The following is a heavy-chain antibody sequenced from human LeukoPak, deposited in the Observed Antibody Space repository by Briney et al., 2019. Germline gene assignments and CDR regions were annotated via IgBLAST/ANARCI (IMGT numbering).Heavy chain of an antibody. CDR2: IYPGDSDT. CDR1: GYSFTNYW. D-gene: IGHD4-17*01. J-gene: IGHJ4*02. CDR3: ARSPPYGDYVDYFDY. V-gene: IGHV5-51*01. Sequence: GESLKISCKGSGYSFTNYWIGWVRQMPGKGLEWMGIIYPGDSDTRYSPSFQGQVTISADKSISTTYLQWSSLKASDTAMYYCARSPPYGDYVDYFDYWGQGTLVTVSS.